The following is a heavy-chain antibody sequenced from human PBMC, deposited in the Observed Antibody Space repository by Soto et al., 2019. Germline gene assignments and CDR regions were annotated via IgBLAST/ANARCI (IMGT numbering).Heavy chain of an antibody. Sequence: SVKVSCKASGGTFSSYVINWVRQAPGQGLEWMGGIIPIFGTANYAQKFQGRVTITADESTSTAYMELTSLRSEDTAVYYCASYGIFAYWGQGTLVTVSS. J-gene: IGHJ4*02. CDR3: ASYGIFAY. V-gene: IGHV1-69*13. CDR1: GGTFSSYV. CDR2: IIPIFGTA. D-gene: IGHD4-17*01.